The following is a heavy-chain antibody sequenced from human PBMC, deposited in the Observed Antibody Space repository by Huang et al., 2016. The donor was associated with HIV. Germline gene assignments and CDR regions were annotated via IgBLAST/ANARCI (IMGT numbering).Heavy chain of an antibody. D-gene: IGHD3-10*01. Sequence: EVQLVETGGGLIQPGGSLRLSCAASGFTVSSNYMSWVRQAPGKGLEWVSVIYSGGSTYYADSVKGRFTISRDNSKNTLYLQMNSLRAEDTAVYYCARGMVRGVTLNWFDPWGQGTLVTVSS. J-gene: IGHJ5*02. CDR2: IYSGGST. V-gene: IGHV3-53*02. CDR1: GFTVSSNY. CDR3: ARGMVRGVTLNWFDP.